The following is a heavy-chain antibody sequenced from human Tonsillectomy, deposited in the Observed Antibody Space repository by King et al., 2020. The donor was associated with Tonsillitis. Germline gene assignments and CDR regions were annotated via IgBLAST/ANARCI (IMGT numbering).Heavy chain of an antibody. CDR1: GGTFSTYS. J-gene: IGHJ4*02. D-gene: IGHD4-23*01. V-gene: IGHV1-69*01. CDR2: IIPVLGTA. CDR3: ASADYGGNSRYFDS. Sequence: HVQLVQSGAEVTKPGSSVRVSCKASGGTFSTYSIGWVRQAPGQGLEWLGGIIPVLGTANYAQKCQDRVTITADESTSTAYMELSSLRAEDTAVYYCASADYGGNSRYFDSWGQGTLVTVSS.